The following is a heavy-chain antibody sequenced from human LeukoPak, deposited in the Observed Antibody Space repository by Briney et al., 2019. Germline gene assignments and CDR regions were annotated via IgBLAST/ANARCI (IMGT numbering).Heavy chain of an antibody. CDR1: GFTFSSYG. Sequence: GGSLRLSCAASGFTFSSYGMHWVRQAPGKGLEWVAFIRYDGSNKYYADSVKGRFAISRDNSKNTLYLQMNSLRAEDTAVYYCAKGFRYDSSGYYFDWFDPWGQGTLVTVSS. CDR2: IRYDGSNK. CDR3: AKGFRYDSSGYYFDWFDP. D-gene: IGHD3-22*01. J-gene: IGHJ5*02. V-gene: IGHV3-30*02.